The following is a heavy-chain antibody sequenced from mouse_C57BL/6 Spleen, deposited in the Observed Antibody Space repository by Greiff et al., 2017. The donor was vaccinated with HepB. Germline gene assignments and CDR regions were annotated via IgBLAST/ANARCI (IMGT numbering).Heavy chain of an antibody. CDR2: IDPSDSYT. J-gene: IGHJ2*01. V-gene: IGHV1-69*01. CDR1: GYTFTSYW. CDR3: ARSDDYDVDY. D-gene: IGHD2-4*01. Sequence: QVQLQQPGAELVMPGASVKLSCKASGYTFTSYWMHWVKQRPGQGLEWIGEIDPSDSYTNYNQKFKGKSTLTVGKSSSTAYMQLSSLTSEDSAVYYCARSDDYDVDYWGQGTTLTVSS.